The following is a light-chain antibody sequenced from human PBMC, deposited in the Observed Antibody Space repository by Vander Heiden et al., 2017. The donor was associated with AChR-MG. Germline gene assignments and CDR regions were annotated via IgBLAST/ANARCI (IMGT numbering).Light chain of an antibody. J-gene: IGKJ4*01. Sequence: ELVLTQSPATLSLSPGERATLSCRASQSVSSYLAWYQQKPGQAPRPLIYDASNRATGIPARFSGSGSGTDFTPTISSLEPEDFAVYYCQQRSNWPLTFGGGTKVEIK. V-gene: IGKV3-11*01. CDR2: DAS. CDR3: QQRSNWPLT. CDR1: QSVSSY.